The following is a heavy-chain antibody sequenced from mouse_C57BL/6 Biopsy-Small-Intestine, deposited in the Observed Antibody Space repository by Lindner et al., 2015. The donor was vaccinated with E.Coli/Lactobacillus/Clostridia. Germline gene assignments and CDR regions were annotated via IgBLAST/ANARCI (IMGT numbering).Heavy chain of an antibody. CDR2: IYPGDGDT. CDR1: GYAFSNYW. D-gene: IGHD2-2*01. J-gene: IGHJ4*01. V-gene: IGHV1-80*01. Sequence: VQLQESGAELVKPGASVKISCKASGYAFSNYWMNWVMQRPGKGLEWIGQIYPGDGDTNYNGKFKGKATLTADKSSSTAYMQLSSLTSEDSAVYFCAREGVTEGYAMDYWGQGTSVTVSS. CDR3: AREGVTEGYAMDY.